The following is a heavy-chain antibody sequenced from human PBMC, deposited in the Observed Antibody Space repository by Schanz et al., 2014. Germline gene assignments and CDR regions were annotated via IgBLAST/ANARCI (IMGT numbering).Heavy chain of an antibody. D-gene: IGHD2-21*01. Sequence: EVQLVESGGGLIQPGGSLRLSCVASGFTFNNYDMNWVRLVPGKGLECVSGISGGGGSAYYADSVKGRFTISRDNSKNTLYLQMSSLRAEDTAVYYCAKGQGAVINNWYFDLWGRGTLVTVSS. CDR3: AKGQGAVINNWYFDL. V-gene: IGHV3-23*04. CDR2: ISGGGGSA. J-gene: IGHJ2*01. CDR1: GFTFNNYD.